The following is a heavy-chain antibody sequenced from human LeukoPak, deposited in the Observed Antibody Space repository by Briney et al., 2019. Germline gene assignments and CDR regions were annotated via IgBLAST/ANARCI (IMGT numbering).Heavy chain of an antibody. V-gene: IGHV3-11*01. J-gene: IGHJ4*02. D-gene: IGHD6-13*01. CDR1: GFIFSDYY. Sequence: GGSLRLSCTASGFIFSDYYMGWIRQAPGRGLEWISYISNSGTWIRYADSVKGRFTISRDNSKNTLYLQMNSLRAEDTAVYYCAKGYSSSWYFDYWGQGTLVTVSS. CDR3: AKGYSSSWYFDY. CDR2: ISNSGTWI.